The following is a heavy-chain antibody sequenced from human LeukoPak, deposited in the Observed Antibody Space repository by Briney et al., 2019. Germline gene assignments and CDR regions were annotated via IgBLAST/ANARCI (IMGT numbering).Heavy chain of an antibody. CDR3: AHITTSVTLVRGVKSTNFDY. CDR1: GFSLSTRGVG. CDR2: IYWNDDK. Sequence: ESGPTLVNPTQTLTLTCTFSGFSLSTRGVGVGWIRQPPGRALESLALIYWNDDKRYTPSLKNRLTVTQDPTKNQVVLTMTNMDPVDTATYYCAHITTSVTLVRGVKSTNFDYWGQGTLVTVSS. V-gene: IGHV2-5*01. D-gene: IGHD3-10*01. J-gene: IGHJ4*02.